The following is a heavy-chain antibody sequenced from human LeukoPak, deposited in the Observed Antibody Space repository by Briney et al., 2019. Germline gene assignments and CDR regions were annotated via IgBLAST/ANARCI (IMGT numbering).Heavy chain of an antibody. J-gene: IGHJ4*02. V-gene: IGHV3-74*01. CDR1: GFTLSNHW. CDR3: ARGKYSSGWYSEY. Sequence: GGSLRLSCAASGFTLSNHWMYWVRQAPGKGLVWVSRIASDGITTNYADSVKGRFTISRDNAKNSLDLQMNSLRAEDTAVYYCARGKYSSGWYSEYWGQGTLVTVSS. D-gene: IGHD6-19*01. CDR2: IASDGITT.